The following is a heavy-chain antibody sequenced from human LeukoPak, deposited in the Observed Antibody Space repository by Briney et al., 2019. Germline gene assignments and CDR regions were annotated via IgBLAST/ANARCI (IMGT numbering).Heavy chain of an antibody. CDR3: ASIDVTSCGY. CDR1: GFTFSTYS. J-gene: IGHJ4*02. Sequence: GGSLRLSCAASGFTFSTYSMNWVRQAPGKGLEWVSYISSSSSTIYYADSVKGRFTISRDNAKNSLYLQMNSLRAEDTAVYYCASIDVTSCGYWGQGTLVTVSS. D-gene: IGHD2-2*01. V-gene: IGHV3-48*01. CDR2: ISSSSSTI.